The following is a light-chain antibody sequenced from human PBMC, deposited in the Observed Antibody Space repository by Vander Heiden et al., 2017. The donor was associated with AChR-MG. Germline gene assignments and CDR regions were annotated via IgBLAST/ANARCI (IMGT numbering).Light chain of an antibody. J-gene: IGKJ5*01. CDR2: GAS. Sequence: ETVLTLSPRTVSLSPGERATLSCRASQSVTSNYLAWYQQKPGQAPRLLIYGASKRATGIPDRFSGSGSGTDFTLTISRLEPEDFAVYYCQRNGGSPRITFGQGTRLEIK. CDR1: QSVTSNY. V-gene: IGKV3-20*01. CDR3: QRNGGSPRIT.